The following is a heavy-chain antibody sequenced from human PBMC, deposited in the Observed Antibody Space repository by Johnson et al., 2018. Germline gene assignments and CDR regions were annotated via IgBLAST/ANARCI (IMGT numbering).Heavy chain of an antibody. V-gene: IGHV3-23*04. D-gene: IGHD3-10*01. Sequence: EVQLVESGGALVQPGGSLKLSCAASGFTFSSYAMSWVRQAPGKGLEWVSTVSGSGGSTYYADSVKGRFTISRDNSKNTLSLQMNSLRAEETDGYYCACWRGGGVPPRAEYFQHWGQGTLVTDSS. CDR2: VSGSGGST. CDR3: ACWRGGGVPPRAEYFQH. J-gene: IGHJ1*01. CDR1: GFTFSSYA.